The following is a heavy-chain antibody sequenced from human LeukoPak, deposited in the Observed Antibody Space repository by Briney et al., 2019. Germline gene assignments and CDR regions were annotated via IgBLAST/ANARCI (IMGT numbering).Heavy chain of an antibody. V-gene: IGHV3-74*01. Sequence: PGGSLRLSCEASGFTFSHYWRHWVRQAPGKGLVWVSRTNTDGSSTSYVDSVKGRFTISRDNANNTMYLQMNSLRAEDTAMYYCVPTDSSGLDWGQGTLVTVSS. D-gene: IGHD3-22*01. J-gene: IGHJ4*02. CDR2: TNTDGSST. CDR1: GFTFSHYW. CDR3: VPTDSSGLD.